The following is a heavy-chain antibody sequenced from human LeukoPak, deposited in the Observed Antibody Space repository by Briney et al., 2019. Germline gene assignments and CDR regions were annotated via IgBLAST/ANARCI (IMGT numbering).Heavy chain of an antibody. D-gene: IGHD2-15*01. Sequence: GGTLRLSCAASGFTFSSYGMSWVRQAPGKGLEWVSAISVSGNTYHADSVKGRFTISRDSYKNTLYLQMNSLRAEDAAVYYCAKAPVTTCSGAYCYPFDYWGQGTLVTVSS. J-gene: IGHJ4*02. CDR3: AKAPVTTCSGAYCYPFDY. CDR1: GFTFSSYG. V-gene: IGHV3-23*01. CDR2: ISVSGNT.